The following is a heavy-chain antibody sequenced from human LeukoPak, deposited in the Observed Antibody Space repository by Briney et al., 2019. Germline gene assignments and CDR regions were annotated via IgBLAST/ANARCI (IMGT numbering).Heavy chain of an antibody. J-gene: IGHJ4*02. CDR2: ISSRGTYI. CDR3: LRDRGYSTYDC. CDR1: GFTFSSYT. D-gene: IGHD5-12*01. Sequence: PGGSLRLSCAASGFTFSSYTMIWVRQAPGKGLEWVSSISSRGTYIYYADSLKSRFTISRNNAENSLYLQMNSLRAEDTAVYYCLRDRGYSTYDCWGQGTLVTVSS. V-gene: IGHV3-21*01.